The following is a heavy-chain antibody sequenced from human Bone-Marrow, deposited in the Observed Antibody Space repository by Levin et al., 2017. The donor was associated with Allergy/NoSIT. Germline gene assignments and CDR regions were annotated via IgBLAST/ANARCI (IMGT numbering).Heavy chain of an antibody. Sequence: PSETLSLTCSVSGASIRSFYWSWIRQAPEKGLEWIGHISYSGTTDYNPSLRSRVTISVDTSKKQFSLSLTSVTAADTAVYYCAKGGSSSSWFCGDFWGQGTLVTVSS. V-gene: IGHV4-59*01. CDR1: GASIRSFY. CDR2: ISYSGTT. D-gene: IGHD6-13*01. CDR3: AKGGSSSSWFCGDF. J-gene: IGHJ4*02.